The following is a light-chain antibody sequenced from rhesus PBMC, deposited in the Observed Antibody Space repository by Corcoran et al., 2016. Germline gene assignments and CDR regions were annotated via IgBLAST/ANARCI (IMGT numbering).Light chain of an antibody. CDR2: RAS. CDR1: TTCIVSYSD. CDR3: CSYSSGGTFV. Sequence: ALTQPPSVSKSLGPSVTISCPGITTCIVSYSDVSWYQQHPGKAPRLLIYRASNRPSGVSDRFSGFRSGSTAFLTISGLQAEDEAVYYCCSYSSGGTFVFGSGTKLTVL. V-gene: IGLV2-26*02. J-gene: IGLJ6*01.